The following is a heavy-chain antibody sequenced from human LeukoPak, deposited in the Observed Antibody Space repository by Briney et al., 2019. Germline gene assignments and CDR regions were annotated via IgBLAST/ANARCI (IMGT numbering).Heavy chain of an antibody. D-gene: IGHD6-13*01. CDR3: ARDQDKIAAAGTGSGY. CDR1: GFTFSSYS. V-gene: IGHV3-21*01. J-gene: IGHJ4*02. Sequence: GGSLRLSCAASGFTFSSYSMNWVRQAPGKGLEWVSSISSSSSYIYYADSVKGRFTISRDNAKNSLYLQMNSLRAEDTAVYYCARDQDKIAAAGTGSGYWGLGTLVTVSS. CDR2: ISSSSSYI.